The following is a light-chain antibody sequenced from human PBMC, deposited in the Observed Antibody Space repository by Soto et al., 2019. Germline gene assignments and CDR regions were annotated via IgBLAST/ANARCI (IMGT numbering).Light chain of an antibody. CDR3: QQYSNSPPYT. CDR1: QSVSSSY. J-gene: IGKJ2*01. V-gene: IGKV3-20*01. CDR2: GAS. Sequence: IVLTQSPGTLSLSPGERATLSCRASQSVSSSYFAWYQHKPGQAPRLLIYGASNRATGIPDRFSGSGSGTDFTLTISRLEPEDFAVYYCQQYSNSPPYTFGQGTKLEIK.